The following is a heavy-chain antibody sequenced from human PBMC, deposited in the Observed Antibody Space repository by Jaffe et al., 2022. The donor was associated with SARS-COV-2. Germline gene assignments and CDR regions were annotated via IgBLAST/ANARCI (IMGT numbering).Heavy chain of an antibody. J-gene: IGHJ4*02. CDR3: AMGGYYYDSSGSPMVY. CDR2: IWYDGSNK. CDR1: GFTFSSYG. V-gene: IGHV3-33*01. Sequence: QVQLVESGGGVVQPGRSLRLSCAASGFTFSSYGMHWVRQAPGKGLEWVAVIWYDGSNKYYADSVKGRFTISRDNSKNTLYLQMNSLRAEDTAVYYCAMGGYYYDSSGSPMVYWGQGTLVTVSS. D-gene: IGHD3-22*01.